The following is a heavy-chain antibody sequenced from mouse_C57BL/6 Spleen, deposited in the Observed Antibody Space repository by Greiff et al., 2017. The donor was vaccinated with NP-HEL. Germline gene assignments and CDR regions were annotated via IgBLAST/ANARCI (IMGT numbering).Heavy chain of an antibody. CDR1: GYTFTSYT. CDR3: ARPPVYYDYDPYYFDY. CDR2: INPSSGYT. J-gene: IGHJ2*01. V-gene: IGHV1-4*01. D-gene: IGHD2-4*01. Sequence: QVQLKESGAELARPGASVKMSCKASGYTFTSYTMHWVKQRPGQGLEWIGYINPSSGYTKYNQKFKDKATLTADKSSSTAYMQLSSLTSEDSAVYYCARPPVYYDYDPYYFDYWGQGTTLTVSS.